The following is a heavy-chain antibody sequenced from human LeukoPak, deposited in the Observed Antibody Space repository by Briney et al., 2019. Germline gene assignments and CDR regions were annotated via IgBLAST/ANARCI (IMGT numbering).Heavy chain of an antibody. CDR2: INHSGST. CDR3: ARGSSSGEDIVVVVAALPCFDY. Sequence: SETLSLTCAVYGGSFSGYYWSWIRQPPGKGLEWIGEINHSGSTNYNPSLKSRVTISVDTSKNQFSLKLSSVTAADTAVYYCARGSSSGEDIVVVVAALPCFDYWGQGTLVTVSS. D-gene: IGHD2-15*01. J-gene: IGHJ4*02. V-gene: IGHV4-34*01. CDR1: GGSFSGYY.